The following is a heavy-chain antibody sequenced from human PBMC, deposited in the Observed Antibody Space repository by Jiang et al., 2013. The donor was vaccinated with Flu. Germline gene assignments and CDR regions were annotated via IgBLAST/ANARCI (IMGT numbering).Heavy chain of an antibody. D-gene: IGHD3-10*01. Sequence: GAEVKKPGASVKVSCKASGYTFSSYAINWVRQAPGQGLEFMGWIHPGSGDTKYSQQFQGRVSFTRDTSATTAYLEVSSLRSEDTAVYFCTRAAGRFGSAWYYFEDWGQGTLVTVSS. V-gene: IGHV1-3*01. J-gene: IGHJ4*02. CDR3: TRAAGRFGSAWYYFED. CDR1: GYTFSSYA. CDR2: IHPGSGDT.